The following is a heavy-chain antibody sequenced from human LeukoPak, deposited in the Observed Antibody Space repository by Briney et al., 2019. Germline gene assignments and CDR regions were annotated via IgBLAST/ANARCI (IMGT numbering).Heavy chain of an antibody. J-gene: IGHJ4*02. V-gene: IGHV4-34*01. Sequence: SETLSLTXAVYGGSFSGYYWSWIRQPPGKGMEWIGAINHSGSTNYNPSLKSRVTISVDTSMNQSSLKLSSVTAADTAVYYCARANRHRGAAVVPAASGYWGQGTLVTVSS. CDR3: ARANRHRGAAVVPAASGY. CDR2: INHSGST. D-gene: IGHD2-2*01. CDR1: GGSFSGYY.